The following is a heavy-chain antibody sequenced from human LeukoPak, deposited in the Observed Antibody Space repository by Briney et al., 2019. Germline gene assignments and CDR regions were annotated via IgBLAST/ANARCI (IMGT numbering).Heavy chain of an antibody. CDR3: AKQDKCKSLYQLLGMDV. D-gene: IGHD2-2*01. CDR1: GFTFSSYS. V-gene: IGHV3-33*06. Sequence: PGGSLRLSCAESGFTFSSYSIHWVRQAPGKRLEWVAIIWYDGSDKYYADSVKGRFTISRDNSKNTLYLQMNTLRAEDTAVYYCAKQDKCKSLYQLLGMDVWGKGTTVTVSS. J-gene: IGHJ6*03. CDR2: IWYDGSDK.